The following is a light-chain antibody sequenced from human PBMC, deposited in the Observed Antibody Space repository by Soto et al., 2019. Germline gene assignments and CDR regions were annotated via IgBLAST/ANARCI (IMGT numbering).Light chain of an antibody. V-gene: IGKV3-20*01. Sequence: EIRLTRSPGTLSLSPGEIATLSSGSSQSVSSRYFAWHQQKPGQAPRILIYGASSRATGIPARFSGSGYGTDFTLTISRLEPEDFAVYYCQQYGSGRKFGQGTKVDIK. CDR2: GAS. CDR1: QSVSSRY. J-gene: IGKJ1*01. CDR3: QQYGSGRK.